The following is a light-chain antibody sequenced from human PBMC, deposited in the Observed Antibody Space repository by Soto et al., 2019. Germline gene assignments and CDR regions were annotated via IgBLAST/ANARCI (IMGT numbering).Light chain of an antibody. CDR3: QQRDKWPIT. Sequence: EISVKRGLATQCLSPRERAPLSGRASQSVSTYLAWYQKNPGQEPRILIYDALKRATGVPARFRGSASGTDFNLTISGLETEDFSVYECQQRDKWPITFGQGTRREIK. CDR2: DAL. V-gene: IGKV3-11*01. J-gene: IGKJ5*01. CDR1: QSVSTY.